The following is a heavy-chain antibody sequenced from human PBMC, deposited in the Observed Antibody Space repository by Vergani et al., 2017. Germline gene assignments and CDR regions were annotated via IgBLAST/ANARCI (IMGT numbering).Heavy chain of an antibody. J-gene: IGHJ4*02. CDR3: VRDFSVVVISYFDY. CDR2: ISSNGGST. Sequence: EVQLVESGGGLVQPGGSLRLSCSASGFTFSSYAMHWVRQAPGKGLEYVSAISSNGGSTYYADSVKGRFTISRDNSKNTLYLQMSSLRAEVTAVYYCVRDFSVVVISYFDYWGQGTLVTVAA. D-gene: IGHD3-22*01. CDR1: GFTFSSYA. V-gene: IGHV3-64D*06.